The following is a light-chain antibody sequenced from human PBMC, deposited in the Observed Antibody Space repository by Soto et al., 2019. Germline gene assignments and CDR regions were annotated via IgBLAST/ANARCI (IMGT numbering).Light chain of an antibody. CDR2: DAS. J-gene: IGKJ2*01. CDR1: QSVSSN. CDR3: QQYNKWPPQHT. V-gene: IGKV3-15*01. Sequence: EIVMTQSPATLPVSPGERATVSCRASQSVSSNLAWYQQKPGQPPRLLIYDASTRASGIPARFSGSGSGTEFTLTISSLQSEDSAVYYCQQYNKWPPQHTFGQGTKLEIK.